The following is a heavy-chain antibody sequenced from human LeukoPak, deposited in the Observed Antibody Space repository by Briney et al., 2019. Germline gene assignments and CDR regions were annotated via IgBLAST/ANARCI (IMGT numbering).Heavy chain of an antibody. V-gene: IGHV3-48*02. Sequence: GGSLRLSCAASGFSFSSYSMNWVRQAPGKGLEWVSYISSSSSTIYYADSVKGRFTISRDNAKKSLYPQMNSLRDEDTAVYYCAGEYSSSWFRGWFDPWGQGTLVTVSS. J-gene: IGHJ5*02. CDR1: GFSFSSYS. CDR2: ISSSSSTI. D-gene: IGHD2-2*01. CDR3: AGEYSSSWFRGWFDP.